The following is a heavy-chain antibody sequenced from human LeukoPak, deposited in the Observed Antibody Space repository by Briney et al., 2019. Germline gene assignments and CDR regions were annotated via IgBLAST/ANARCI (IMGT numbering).Heavy chain of an antibody. V-gene: IGHV1-24*01. Sequence: ASVKVSCKVSGYTLTELSMHWVRQAPGKGLEWMGGFDPEDGETIYAQKFQGRITMTEATSTDTAYMELSSLRSEDTAVYYCATGVSGSYYVFDYWGQGTLVTVSS. CDR1: GYTLTELS. CDR2: FDPEDGET. D-gene: IGHD3-10*01. J-gene: IGHJ4*02. CDR3: ATGVSGSYYVFDY.